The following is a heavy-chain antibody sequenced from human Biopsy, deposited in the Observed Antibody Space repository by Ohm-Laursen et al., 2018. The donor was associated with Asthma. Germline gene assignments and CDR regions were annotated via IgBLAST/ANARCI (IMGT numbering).Heavy chain of an antibody. V-gene: IGHV1-18*01. J-gene: IGHJ6*02. Sequence: SVKVSCKASGYTFNSAGITWVRQAPGQGLEWMGWISVYNGNTKIAQKLQDRVTMITDTSTSTAYMELSSLRSDDTAVYFCARAVDYSHYYGIDVWGQGTTVTVS. CDR3: ARAVDYSHYYGIDV. CDR2: ISVYNGNT. D-gene: IGHD3-10*01. CDR1: GYTFNSAG.